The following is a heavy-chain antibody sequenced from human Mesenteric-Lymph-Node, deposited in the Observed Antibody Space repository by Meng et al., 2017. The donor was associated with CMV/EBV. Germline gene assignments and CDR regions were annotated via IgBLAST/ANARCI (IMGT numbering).Heavy chain of an antibody. CDR3: ARDEVLIRD. J-gene: IGHJ1*01. V-gene: IGHV1-2*02. D-gene: IGHD3-10*01. CDR2: ITPNSGAT. Sequence: KISCTASGYIFTDYYMHWLRQAPGQGLQWMGRITPNSGATIYAQMFQGRVSMTTDTSISTAYLELRRLRSDDTAVYYCARDEVLIRDWGQGTLVTVSS. CDR1: GYIFTDYY.